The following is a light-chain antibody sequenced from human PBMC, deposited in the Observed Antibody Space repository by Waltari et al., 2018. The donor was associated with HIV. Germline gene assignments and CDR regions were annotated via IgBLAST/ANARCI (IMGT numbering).Light chain of an antibody. CDR3: SSYTSSSSWV. CDR2: YVS. V-gene: IGLV2-14*01. CDR1: SSDVGGYNY. J-gene: IGLJ3*02. Sequence: QSALTQPASVSGSPGQSITISCTGTSSDVGGYNYVPWYQQHPGKAPKLMIYYVSNRPSGVSNRFSGSKSGNTASLTISGLQAEDEADYYCSSYTSSSSWVFGGGTKLTVL.